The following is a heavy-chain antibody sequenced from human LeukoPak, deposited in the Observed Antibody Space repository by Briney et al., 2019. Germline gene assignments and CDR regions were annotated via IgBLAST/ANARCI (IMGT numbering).Heavy chain of an antibody. CDR2: IYPGDSDT. J-gene: IGHJ4*02. CDR3: ARRGPRSGYESFDS. D-gene: IGHD5-12*01. CDR1: GDSFTSNW. Sequence: GESLKISCKGSGDSFTSNWIGWVRQMPGKGLEWMGIIYPGDSDTRYNPSFQGQVIISADKSINTAYLQWRSLKASDTAMYYCARRGPRSGYESFDSWGQGTLVTVSS. V-gene: IGHV5-51*01.